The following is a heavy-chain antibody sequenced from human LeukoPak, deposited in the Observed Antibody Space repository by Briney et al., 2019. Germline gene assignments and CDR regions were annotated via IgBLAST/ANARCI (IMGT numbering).Heavy chain of an antibody. J-gene: IGHJ4*02. Sequence: EGSLRLSCAASGFTFSSYSMNWVRQAPGKGLEWVSSISSSSSYIYYADSVKGRFTISRDNAKNSLYLQMNSLRAEDTAVYYCARGTRDSGYDFAGYFDCWGQGTLVTVSS. CDR2: ISSSSSYI. D-gene: IGHD5-12*01. CDR1: GFTFSSYS. CDR3: ARGTRDSGYDFAGYFDC. V-gene: IGHV3-21*01.